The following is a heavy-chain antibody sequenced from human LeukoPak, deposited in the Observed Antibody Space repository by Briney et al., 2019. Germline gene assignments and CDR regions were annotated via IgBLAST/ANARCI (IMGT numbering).Heavy chain of an antibody. CDR2: IYYSGST. V-gene: IGHV4-31*03. D-gene: IGHD6-13*01. J-gene: IGHJ4*02. CDR1: GGSISSGGYY. Sequence: PSQTLSPTCTVSGGSISSGGYYWRWIRQHPGKGLEWIGYIYYSGSTYYNPSLKSRVTISVDTSKNQFSLKLGSVTAADTAVYYCALGIAEIFDYWGQGTLVTVSS. CDR3: ALGIAEIFDY.